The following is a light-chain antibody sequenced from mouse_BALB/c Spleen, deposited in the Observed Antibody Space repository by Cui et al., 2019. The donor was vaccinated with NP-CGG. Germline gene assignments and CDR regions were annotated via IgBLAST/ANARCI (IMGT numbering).Light chain of an antibody. Sequence: QAVVTQDSALPTSTGETVTLTCRSSTGAVTTSNYANWVQEKPDHLFTGLIGGTNNRAPGVPARFSGSLIGDKAALTITGAQTEDEAIYFCALWYSNHWVFGGGDKLTVL. CDR1: TGAVTTSNY. J-gene: IGLJ1*01. CDR2: GTN. V-gene: IGLV1*01. CDR3: ALWYSNHWV.